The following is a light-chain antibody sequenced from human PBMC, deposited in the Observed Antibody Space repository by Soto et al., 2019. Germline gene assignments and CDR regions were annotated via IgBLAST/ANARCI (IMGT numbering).Light chain of an antibody. Sequence: QSVLTQPASVSGSPGHSITISCTGTSSDVGGFSYVSWFQQHPGKAPKLIIYEVSNRPSGVSIRFSGSKAGNTASLTISGLQAEDEADYYCSSFTTSSTWVFGGGTKLTVL. CDR1: SSDVGGFSY. V-gene: IGLV2-14*01. CDR3: SSFTTSSTWV. J-gene: IGLJ3*02. CDR2: EVS.